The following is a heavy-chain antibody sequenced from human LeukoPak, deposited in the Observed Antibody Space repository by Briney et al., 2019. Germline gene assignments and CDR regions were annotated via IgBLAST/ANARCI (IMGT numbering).Heavy chain of an antibody. D-gene: IGHD2-2*01. Sequence: ASVTVSFKASGYNFISFSIHWVRQAPGQGLEGMGLINPKSGGTNSAQKFRGRVTMTRATSKRTAYMELSRLTSDDTAVYYCARHHRYCSSTNCEITGVDHWGQGTLVTVSS. J-gene: IGHJ4*02. CDR3: ARHHRYCSSTNCEITGVDH. CDR2: INPKSGGT. V-gene: IGHV1-2*02. CDR1: GYNFISFS.